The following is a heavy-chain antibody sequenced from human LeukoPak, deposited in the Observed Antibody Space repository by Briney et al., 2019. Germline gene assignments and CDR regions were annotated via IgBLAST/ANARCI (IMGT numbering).Heavy chain of an antibody. CDR1: GYTFTGYY. Sequence: ASVKVSCTASGYTFTGYYMHWVRQAPGQGLEWMGWINPNSGGTNYAQKFQGRVTMTRDTSISTAYMELSRLRSDDAAVYYCARGGIGPFKGIASPFDPWGQGTLVTVSS. J-gene: IGHJ5*02. V-gene: IGHV1-2*02. D-gene: IGHD6-13*01. CDR2: INPNSGGT. CDR3: ARGGIGPFKGIASPFDP.